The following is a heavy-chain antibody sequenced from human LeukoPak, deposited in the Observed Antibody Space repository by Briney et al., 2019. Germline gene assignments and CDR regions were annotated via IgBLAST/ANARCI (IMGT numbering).Heavy chain of an antibody. CDR1: GYSITSAYY. V-gene: IGHV4-38-2*02. J-gene: IGHJ6*03. CDR3: ARGAPNFILRFLEWPPNYMDV. D-gene: IGHD3-3*01. Sequence: SETLSLTCTVSGYSITSAYYWGWIRQPPGKGLEWIGSFFLKGSTYYNPSLKSRVTISVDTSKNQFSLKLSSVTAADTAVYYCARGAPNFILRFLEWPPNYMDVWGKGTTVTVSS. CDR2: FFLKGST.